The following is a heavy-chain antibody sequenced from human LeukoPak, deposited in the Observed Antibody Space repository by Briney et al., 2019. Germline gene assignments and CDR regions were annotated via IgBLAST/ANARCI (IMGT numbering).Heavy chain of an antibody. J-gene: IGHJ4*02. Sequence: GESLRLSCAASGFTFSDYYMSWLRPAPGEGLEWVSYISSSGSTIYYADPVKGRFTISRDNAKNSLYLQMNSLRAEDTAVYYCARDGYDSSGPSDYWGQGTLVTVSS. CDR2: ISSSGSTI. V-gene: IGHV3-11*04. CDR3: ARDGYDSSGPSDY. CDR1: GFTFSDYY. D-gene: IGHD3-22*01.